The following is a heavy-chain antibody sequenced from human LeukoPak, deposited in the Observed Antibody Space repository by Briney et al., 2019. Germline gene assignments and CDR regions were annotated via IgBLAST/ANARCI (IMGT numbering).Heavy chain of an antibody. CDR3: AREVDYGDLYFYYYMDV. CDR1: GGSISSYY. CDR2: IYTSGTT. D-gene: IGHD4-17*01. V-gene: IGHV4-4*07. Sequence: SETLSLTCTVSGGSISSYYWSRIRQPAGKGLEWIGHIYTSGTTYYSPSLRSRVTISLDTSKNQFSLKLTSVTAADTAIYSCAREVDYGDLYFYYYMDVWGNGAMVTVSS. J-gene: IGHJ6*03.